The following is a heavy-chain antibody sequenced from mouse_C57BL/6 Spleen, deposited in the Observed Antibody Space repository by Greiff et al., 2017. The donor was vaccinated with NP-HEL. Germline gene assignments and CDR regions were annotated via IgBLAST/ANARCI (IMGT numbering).Heavy chain of an antibody. CDR3: ARNYGSSYGAMDY. J-gene: IGHJ4*01. CDR1: GFTFSDYG. V-gene: IGHV5-17*01. D-gene: IGHD1-1*01. Sequence: EVKVVESGGGLVKPGGSLKLSCAASGFTFSDYGMHWVRQAPEKGLEWVAYISSGSSTIYYADTVKGRFTISRDNAKNTLFLQRTSLRSEDTAMYYCARNYGSSYGAMDYWGQGTSVTVSS. CDR2: ISSGSSTI.